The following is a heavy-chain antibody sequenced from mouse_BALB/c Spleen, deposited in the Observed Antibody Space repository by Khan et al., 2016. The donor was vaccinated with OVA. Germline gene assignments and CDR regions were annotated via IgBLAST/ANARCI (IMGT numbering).Heavy chain of an antibody. J-gene: IGHJ3*01. CDR3: ARGCGHCRFAY. D-gene: IGHD1-1*02. CDR1: GYTFTDFA. V-gene: IGHV1S137*01. CDR2: ISTYYGDT. Sequence: QIQLVQSGAELVRPGVSVKISCKGSGYTFTDFAMHWVKQSHAKSLEWIGVISTYYGDTNYNQNFKGKATMTVDKSSSTAYMELARLTSEDSAIYYCARGCGHCRFAYWGQGTLVTVSA.